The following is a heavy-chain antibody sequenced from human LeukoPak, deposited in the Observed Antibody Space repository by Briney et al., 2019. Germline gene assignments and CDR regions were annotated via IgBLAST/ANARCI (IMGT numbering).Heavy chain of an antibody. J-gene: IGHJ4*02. V-gene: IGHV1-18*01. CDR1: GYTFTSYG. Sequence: ASEKVSCKASGYTFTSYGISWVRQAPGQGLEWMGWISAYNGNTNYAQKLQGRVTMTTDTSTSTAYMELRSLRSDDTAVYYCARGRGELRIIDTYYFDYWGQGTLVTISS. D-gene: IGHD1-26*01. CDR3: ARGRGELRIIDTYYFDY. CDR2: ISAYNGNT.